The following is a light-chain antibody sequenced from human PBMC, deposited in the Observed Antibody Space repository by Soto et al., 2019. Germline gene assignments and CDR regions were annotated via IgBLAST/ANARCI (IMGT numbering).Light chain of an antibody. Sequence: DIQMTQSPSSLSASVGDRVTITCRAIQSVSSYLNWYQQKPGKAPKLLIYAASSLQSGVPSRFSGSGSGTDFTLTISSLQPEDFATYYCQQSYGTRWTFGQGTKVEIK. CDR3: QQSYGTRWT. J-gene: IGKJ1*01. CDR2: AAS. CDR1: QSVSSY. V-gene: IGKV1-39*01.